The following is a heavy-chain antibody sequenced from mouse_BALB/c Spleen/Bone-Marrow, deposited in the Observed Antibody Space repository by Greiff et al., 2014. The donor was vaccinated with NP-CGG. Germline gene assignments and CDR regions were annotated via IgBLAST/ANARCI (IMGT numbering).Heavy chain of an antibody. D-gene: IGHD1-1*01. CDR1: GFNIKDTY. Sequence: EVQLQQSGAELVKPGASVKLSCTASGFNIKDTYMHWVKQRPEQGLEWIGRIDPANVNTKYDTKFQGKATITADTSSNTAYLQLSSLTSEDTAVYYCASYVYGYYFDYWGQGTTLTVSS. CDR3: ASYVYGYYFDY. V-gene: IGHV14-3*02. J-gene: IGHJ2*01. CDR2: IDPANVNT.